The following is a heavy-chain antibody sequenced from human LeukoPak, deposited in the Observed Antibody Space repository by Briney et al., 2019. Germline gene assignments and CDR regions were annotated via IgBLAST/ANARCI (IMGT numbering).Heavy chain of an antibody. CDR2: LWYDGSNK. V-gene: IGHV3-33*08. D-gene: IGHD3-22*01. CDR3: ARDERGYYYSGAFFGAIDF. Sequence: GGSLRLSCAASGFTFSSYEMNWVRQAPGKGLEWVAFLWYDGSNKYYADSVKGRFTASRDNSKNTVYLQMNSLRAEDTAVYYCARDERGYYYSGAFFGAIDFWGQGTLVTVSS. J-gene: IGHJ1*01. CDR1: GFTFSSYE.